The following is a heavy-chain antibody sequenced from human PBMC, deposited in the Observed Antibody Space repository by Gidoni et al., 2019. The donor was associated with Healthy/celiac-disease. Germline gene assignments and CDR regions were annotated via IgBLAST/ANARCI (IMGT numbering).Heavy chain of an antibody. V-gene: IGHV5-51*01. D-gene: IGHD3-22*01. CDR3: ARGRYYYDSSGYHTWFDP. CDR1: GYSFTSSW. CDR2: IYPGDSDT. Sequence: EVQLVQSGAEVKKPGESLKISCKGSGYSFTSSWIGWVRQMPGKGLEWMGIIYPGDSDTRYSPSFQGQVTISADKSISTAYLQWSSLKASDTAMYYCARGRYYYDSSGYHTWFDPWGQGTLVTVSS. J-gene: IGHJ5*02.